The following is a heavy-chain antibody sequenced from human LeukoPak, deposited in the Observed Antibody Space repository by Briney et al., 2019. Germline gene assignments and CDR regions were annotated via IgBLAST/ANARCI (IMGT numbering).Heavy chain of an antibody. CDR1: GFTFSSYG. V-gene: IGHV3-30*02. Sequence: PGGSLRLSCAASGFTFSSYGMHWVRQAPGKGLEWVAFIRYDGSNKYYADSVKGRFTISRDNSKNTLYLQMNSLRAEDTAVYYCAKRFLEWVQVGYWGQGTLVTVSS. J-gene: IGHJ4*02. D-gene: IGHD3-3*01. CDR2: IRYDGSNK. CDR3: AKRFLEWVQVGY.